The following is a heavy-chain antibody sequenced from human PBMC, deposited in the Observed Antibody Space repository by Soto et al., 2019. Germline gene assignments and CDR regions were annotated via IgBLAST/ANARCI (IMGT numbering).Heavy chain of an antibody. V-gene: IGHV3-30*18. CDR1: GFTFSSYG. Sequence: GGSLRLSCAASGFTFSSYGMHWVRQAPGKGLEWVAVISYDGSNKYYADSVKGRFTISRDNSKNTLYLQMNSLRAEDTAVYYCAKEAGVVLRPRVSFDIWGQGTMVTVSS. CDR3: AKEAGVVLRPRVSFDI. D-gene: IGHD2-2*01. J-gene: IGHJ3*02. CDR2: ISYDGSNK.